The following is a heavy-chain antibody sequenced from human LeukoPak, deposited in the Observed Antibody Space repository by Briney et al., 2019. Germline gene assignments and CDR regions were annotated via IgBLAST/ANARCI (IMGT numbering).Heavy chain of an antibody. CDR2: IYYTGST. CDR1: GGSINSYY. D-gene: IGHD6-13*01. J-gene: IGHJ5*02. V-gene: IGHV4-59*01. CDR3: ANSSRPHWFDP. Sequence: PSETLSLTCTVSGGSINSYYWSWIRQPPGKGLEWIGYIYYTGSTNYNPSLKSRVTISIDTSKNLFSLNLSSVTAADTAVYYCANSSRPHWFDPWGQGTLVTVSS.